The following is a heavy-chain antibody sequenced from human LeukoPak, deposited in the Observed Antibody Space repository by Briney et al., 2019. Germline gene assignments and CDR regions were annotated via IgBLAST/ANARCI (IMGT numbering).Heavy chain of an antibody. V-gene: IGHV4-38-2*01. CDR1: GYSISSGYY. Sequence: SETLSLTCAVSGYSISSGYYWGWIRQPPGKGLEWIGSIYYSGSTYYNPSLKSRVTISVDTSKNQFSLKLSSVTAADTAVYYCARHSQSRYSSSWAFDYWGQGTLVTVSS. CDR3: ARHSQSRYSSSWAFDY. J-gene: IGHJ4*02. CDR2: IYYSGST. D-gene: IGHD6-13*01.